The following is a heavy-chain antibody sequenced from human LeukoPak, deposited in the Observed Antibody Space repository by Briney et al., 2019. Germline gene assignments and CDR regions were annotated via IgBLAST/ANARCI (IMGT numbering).Heavy chain of an antibody. CDR2: ISNDGNTK. CDR3: AVRDSSGYYFDH. V-gene: IGHV3-30*03. D-gene: IGHD3-22*01. Sequence: HPGGSLRLSCVVSGFTFSSYGMHWVRQAPGKGLEWVAVISNDGNTKHYTDSVKGRFIISRDNSKNSLYLQMNSLGVEDTAVYHCAVRDSSGYYFDHWGQGSLVTVSS. J-gene: IGHJ4*02. CDR1: GFTFSSYG.